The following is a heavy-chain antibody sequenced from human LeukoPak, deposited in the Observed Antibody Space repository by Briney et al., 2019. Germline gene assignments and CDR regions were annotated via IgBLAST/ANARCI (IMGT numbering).Heavy chain of an antibody. V-gene: IGHV3-30-3*01. CDR2: ISYDGSNK. J-gene: IGHJ4*02. D-gene: IGHD3-10*01. CDR1: GFTFSSYA. Sequence: GGSLRLSCAASGFTFSSYAMSWVRQAPGKGLEWVAVISYDGSNKYYADSVKGRFTISRDNSKNTLYLQMNSLRAEDTAVYYCASLALWVLLWFGESHPFDYWGQGTLVTVSS. CDR3: ASLALWVLLWFGESHPFDY.